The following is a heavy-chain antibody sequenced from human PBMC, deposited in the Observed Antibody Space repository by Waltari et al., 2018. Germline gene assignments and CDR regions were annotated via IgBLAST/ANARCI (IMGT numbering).Heavy chain of an antibody. CDR3: ARIRGSRLLTTVTTDGFDV. J-gene: IGHJ3*01. V-gene: IGHV1-18*01. D-gene: IGHD4-17*01. Sequence: QVQLVQSGAEVKKPGASVKVSCKASGYTFKNYGISWVRQAPGQGLEWMGRSSTYKCDRIYAQGLQRRVTMTTDTSTTTAYMELRSLRSDDTAVYYCARIRGSRLLTTVTTDGFDVWGQGTMVTVSS. CDR2: SSTYKCDR. CDR1: GYTFKNYG.